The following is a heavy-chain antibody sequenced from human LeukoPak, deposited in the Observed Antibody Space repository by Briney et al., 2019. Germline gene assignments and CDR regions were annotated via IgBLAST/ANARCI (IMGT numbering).Heavy chain of an antibody. D-gene: IGHD6-19*01. V-gene: IGHV3-23*01. CDR2: FGTDGNT. Sequence: PGGSLRLSCEASGFTFSGYAVSWVRQAPGKGLEWVSGFGTDGNTHYAESVRGRFTISRDNAKNSLYLQMNSLRAEDTAVYYCARDKTEQWLVLEAFDIWGQGTVVTVSS. CDR3: ARDKTEQWLVLEAFDI. J-gene: IGHJ3*02. CDR1: GFTFSGYA.